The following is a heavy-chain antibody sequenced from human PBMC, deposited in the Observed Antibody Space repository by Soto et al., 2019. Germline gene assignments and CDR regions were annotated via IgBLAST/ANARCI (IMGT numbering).Heavy chain of an antibody. J-gene: IGHJ6*02. CDR1: GITFDDYA. D-gene: IGHD1-26*01. CDR3: AKDIVYRRLGGLDV. Sequence: EVQLVESGGGLVQPGRSLRLSCAASGITFDDYAMHWVRQAPGKGLEWVSGISWNSGTIGYADSVKGRFTISRDNAKNSLYLQMNSLRPEDTALYYCAKDIVYRRLGGLDVWGQGTTVTVSS. CDR2: ISWNSGTI. V-gene: IGHV3-9*01.